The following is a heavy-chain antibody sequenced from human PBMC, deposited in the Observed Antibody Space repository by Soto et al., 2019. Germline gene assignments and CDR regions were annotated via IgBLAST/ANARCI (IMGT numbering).Heavy chain of an antibody. CDR1: GFTFSSYG. J-gene: IGHJ4*02. Sequence: GGSLRLSCAASGFTFSSYGMHWVRQAPGKGLEWVAVISYDGSNKYYADSVKGRFTISRDNSKNTLYPQMNSLRAEDTAVYYCAKLSDYYDSSGYYSPLAGPFDYWGQGTLVTVSS. D-gene: IGHD3-22*01. CDR2: ISYDGSNK. V-gene: IGHV3-30*18. CDR3: AKLSDYYDSSGYYSPLAGPFDY.